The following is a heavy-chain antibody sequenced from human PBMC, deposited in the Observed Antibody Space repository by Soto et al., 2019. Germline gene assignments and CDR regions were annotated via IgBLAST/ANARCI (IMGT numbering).Heavy chain of an antibody. D-gene: IGHD2-21*02. Sequence: QVQLVESGGGVVQPGRSLRLSCAASGFTFSSYAMHWVRQAPGKGLEWVAVISYDGSNKYYADSVKGRFTISRDNSKNXLXXQMNSLRAEDTAVYYCARDLRVVGGGGDCYSGCDYWGQGTLVTVSS. V-gene: IGHV3-30-3*01. CDR2: ISYDGSNK. CDR1: GFTFSSYA. J-gene: IGHJ4*02. CDR3: ARDLRVVGGGGDCYSGCDY.